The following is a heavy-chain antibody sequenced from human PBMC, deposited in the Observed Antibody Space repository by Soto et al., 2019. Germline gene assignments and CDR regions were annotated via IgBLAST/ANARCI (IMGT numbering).Heavy chain of an antibody. CDR2: IIPILGTA. D-gene: IGHD3-22*01. V-gene: IGHV1-69*08. CDR3: AERPTYYYDSSGRGGYYYGMAV. CDR1: GGTFSSYT. J-gene: IGHJ6*02. Sequence: SVKVSCKASGGTFSSYTISWVRQAPGQGLEWMGRIIPILGTANYAQKFQGRVTITADKSTSTAYMELSSLRSEDTAVYYCAERPTYYYDSSGRGGYYYGMAVWAQRTTVPVSS.